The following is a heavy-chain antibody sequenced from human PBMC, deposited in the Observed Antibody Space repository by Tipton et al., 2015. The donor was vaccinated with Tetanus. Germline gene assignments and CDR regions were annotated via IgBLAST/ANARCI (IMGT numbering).Heavy chain of an antibody. Sequence: SLRLSCAASGFTLNSYAMHWVRQAPGKGLEWVSFISGTGGNTYYADSVKGRFSISRGNSKNTLYLQMNTLRAEDTAVYYCARDGYNYVPFDYWGQGTLVTVSS. CDR1: GFTLNSYA. D-gene: IGHD5-24*01. V-gene: IGHV3-23*01. J-gene: IGHJ4*02. CDR3: ARDGYNYVPFDY. CDR2: ISGTGGNT.